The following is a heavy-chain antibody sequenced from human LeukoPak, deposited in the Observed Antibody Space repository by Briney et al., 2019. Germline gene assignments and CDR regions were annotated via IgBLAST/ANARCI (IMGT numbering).Heavy chain of an antibody. D-gene: IGHD6-19*01. CDR1: GGSISSYY. Sequence: SETLSLTCTVSGGSISSYYWSWIRQPPGKGLEWIGYIYYSGSTNYNPSLKSRVPISVDTSKNQFSLKLSSVTAADTAVYYCARAVAVAGTIYYFDYWGQGTLVTVSS. V-gene: IGHV4-59*01. J-gene: IGHJ4*02. CDR2: IYYSGST. CDR3: ARAVAVAGTIYYFDY.